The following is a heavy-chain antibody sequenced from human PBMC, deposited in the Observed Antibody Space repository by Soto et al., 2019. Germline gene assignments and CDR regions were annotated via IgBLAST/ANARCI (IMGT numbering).Heavy chain of an antibody. CDR1: GGSISSSSYY. CDR3: ARQSRLRYFDCIGIFDY. D-gene: IGHD3-9*01. J-gene: IGHJ4*02. CDR2: IYYSGST. Sequence: SETLSLTCTVSGGSISSSSYYWGWIRQPPGKGLEWIGSIYYSGSTYYNPSLKSRVTISVDTSKNQFSLKLSSVTAADTAVYYCARQSRLRYFDCIGIFDYWGQGTLVTVSS. V-gene: IGHV4-39*01.